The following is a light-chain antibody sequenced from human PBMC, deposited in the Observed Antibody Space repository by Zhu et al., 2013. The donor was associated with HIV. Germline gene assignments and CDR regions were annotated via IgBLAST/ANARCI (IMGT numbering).Light chain of an antibody. J-gene: IGKJ1*01. Sequence: EIVMTQSPATLSVSPGERVTLSCRASQSISINLAWYQQKPGQAPRLLIYGASSRATGTPDRFSGSGSGTDFSLTISRLEPEDFAVYYCQHYGSSSWTFGQGTKVEIK. CDR2: GAS. V-gene: IGKV3-20*01. CDR3: QHYGSSSWT. CDR1: QSISIN.